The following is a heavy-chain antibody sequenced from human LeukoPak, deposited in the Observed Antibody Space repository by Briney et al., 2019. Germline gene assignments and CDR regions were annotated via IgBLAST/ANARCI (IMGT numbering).Heavy chain of an antibody. CDR3: AKGGWGTVLDY. V-gene: IGHV3-23*01. CDR2: ISGSGDST. J-gene: IGHJ4*02. CDR1: GFTFSNYA. D-gene: IGHD3-16*01. Sequence: TGGSLRLSCAASGFTFSNYAMPWVRQAPGKRLEWVSTISGSGDSTYYSDSVKGRFTISRDNSENTLYLQLNSLRAEDTAVYYCAKGGWGTVLDYWGQGTLVTVSP.